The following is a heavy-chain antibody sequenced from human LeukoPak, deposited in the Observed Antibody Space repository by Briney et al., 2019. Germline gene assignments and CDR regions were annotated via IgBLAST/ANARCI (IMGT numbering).Heavy chain of an antibody. V-gene: IGHV3-30*18. Sequence: GGSLRLSCAASGLPFSTFWMTWVRQAPGKGLEWVAVMSYDGSNKYYADSVKGRFTISRDNSKNTLYLQMNSLRAEDTAVYYCAKDFYYDSSGYYYPFDYWGQGTLVTVSS. CDR2: MSYDGSNK. D-gene: IGHD3-22*01. J-gene: IGHJ4*02. CDR3: AKDFYYDSSGYYYPFDY. CDR1: GLPFSTFW.